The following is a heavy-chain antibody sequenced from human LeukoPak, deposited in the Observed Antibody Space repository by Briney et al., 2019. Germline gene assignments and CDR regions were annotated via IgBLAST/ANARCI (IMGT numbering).Heavy chain of an antibody. CDR2: ISGSGGST. D-gene: IGHD4-17*01. J-gene: IGHJ6*03. CDR1: GFTFSSYA. V-gene: IGHV3-23*01. Sequence: PGGSLRLSCAASGFTFSSYAMSWVRQAPGKGLEWVSAISGSGGSTYYADSVKGRFTISRDNSKNTLYLQMNSLRAEDTAVYYCAKAKMTTVTTKGGYYYYYYMDVWGIGTTVTVSS. CDR3: AKAKMTTVTTKGGYYYYYYMDV.